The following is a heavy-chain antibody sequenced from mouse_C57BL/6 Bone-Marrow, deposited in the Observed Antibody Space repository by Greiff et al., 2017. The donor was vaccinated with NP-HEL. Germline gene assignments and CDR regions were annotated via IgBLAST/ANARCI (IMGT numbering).Heavy chain of an antibody. CDR3: AKNHGRGAMDY. CDR2: IWRGGST. CDR1: GFSLTSYG. J-gene: IGHJ4*01. Sequence: GQRQKAGPGLVQPSQSLSITCTVSGFSLTSYGVHWVRQSPGKGLEWLGVIWRGGSTDYNAAFMSRLSITKDNSKSQVFFKMNSLQADDTAIYYCAKNHGRGAMDYWGQGTSVTVSS. V-gene: IGHV2-5*01.